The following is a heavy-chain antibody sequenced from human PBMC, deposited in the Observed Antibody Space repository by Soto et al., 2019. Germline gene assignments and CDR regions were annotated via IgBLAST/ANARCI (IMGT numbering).Heavy chain of an antibody. CDR3: VKDKGAAAGFDY. D-gene: IGHD6-13*01. CDR1: GFTFSNNG. CDR2: ISYEGSEK. J-gene: IGHJ4*02. Sequence: ESGGGVVQPGRSLRLSCAASGFTFSNNGMHWVRQAPGKGLEWMGVISYEGSEKYYAGSVKGRFTISRDNSKNTLYLQMDTLRAEDTATYYCVKDKGAAAGFDYWGQGILVTVSS. V-gene: IGHV3-30*18.